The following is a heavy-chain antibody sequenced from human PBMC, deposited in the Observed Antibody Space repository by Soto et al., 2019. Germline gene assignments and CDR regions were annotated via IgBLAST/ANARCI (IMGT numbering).Heavy chain of an antibody. CDR1: GGSFHGYY. CDR2: INHSGSA. V-gene: IGHV4-34*01. Sequence: SLTCAVYGGSFHGYYWSWIRQPPGKGLEWIGEINHSGSANYNPTFKSRVSISVDTSKNQFSLKLSSVTAADTAVYYCARTTPMVVFDYWGQGTLVTVSS. J-gene: IGHJ4*02. CDR3: ARTTPMVVFDY. D-gene: IGHD3-22*01.